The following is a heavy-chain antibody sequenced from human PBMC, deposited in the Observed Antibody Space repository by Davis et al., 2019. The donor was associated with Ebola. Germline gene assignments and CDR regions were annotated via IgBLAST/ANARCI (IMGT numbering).Heavy chain of an antibody. D-gene: IGHD3-3*01. CDR3: AIGIALRYYDFWSGYSDSGGWFDP. V-gene: IGHV3-30-3*01. CDR2: ISYDANIK. J-gene: IGHJ5*02. Sequence: GGSLKTPCAASGFIFSPYAMHWRLQAPGTWPEWSALISYDANIKYYAAPVKGRFTISRDNAKNTWYLQMNSLRAEDTAVYYCAIGIALRYYDFWSGYSDSGGWFDPWGQGTLVIVSS. CDR1: GFIFSPYA.